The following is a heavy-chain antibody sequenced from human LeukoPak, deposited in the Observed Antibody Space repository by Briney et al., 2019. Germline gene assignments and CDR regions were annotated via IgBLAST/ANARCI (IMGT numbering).Heavy chain of an antibody. V-gene: IGHV3-66*02. CDR2: IYSGGGT. CDR1: GFTVSSNY. J-gene: IGHJ3*02. Sequence: GGSLRLSCAASGFTVSSNYMSWVRQAPGKGLEWVSVIYSGGGTEYADSVKGRFTISRDNSKNTLYLQMNSLRAEDTAVYYCARAVGVTAIHNAFDIWGQGTMVTVSS. CDR3: ARAVGVTAIHNAFDI. D-gene: IGHD2-21*02.